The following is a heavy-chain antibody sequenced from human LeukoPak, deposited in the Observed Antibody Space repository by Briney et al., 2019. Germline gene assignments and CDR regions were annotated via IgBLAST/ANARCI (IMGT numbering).Heavy chain of an antibody. CDR2: IRYDGRNE. D-gene: IGHD3-10*01. CDR1: GFTFSRYW. J-gene: IGHJ6*03. CDR3: ANAVFIGSRRNYYYYMDV. Sequence: GGSLRLSCAASGFTFSRYWMSWVRQAPGKGLEGVAFIRYDGRNEYYADSVKGRFTISRDNSKNTLYLQMDSLRVEDTAVYYCANAVFIGSRRNYYYYMDVWGKGTTVTVSS. V-gene: IGHV3-30*02.